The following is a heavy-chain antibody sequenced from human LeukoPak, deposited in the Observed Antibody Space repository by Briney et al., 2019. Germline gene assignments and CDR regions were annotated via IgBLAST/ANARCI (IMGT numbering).Heavy chain of an antibody. Sequence: ASVKVSCKASGYTFTSYGISWVRQAPGQGLERMGWISAYNGNTNYAQKLQGSVTMTTDTSTSTAYMELRSLRSDDTAVYYCARETTYYYDSSGYYYYYYMDVWGKGTTVTVSS. D-gene: IGHD3-22*01. CDR3: ARETTYYYDSSGYYYYYYMDV. CDR1: GYTFTSYG. CDR2: ISAYNGNT. J-gene: IGHJ6*03. V-gene: IGHV1-18*01.